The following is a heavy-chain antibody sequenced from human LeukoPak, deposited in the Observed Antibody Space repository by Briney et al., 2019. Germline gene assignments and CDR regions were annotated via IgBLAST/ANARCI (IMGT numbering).Heavy chain of an antibody. CDR2: ITSSSRTI. V-gene: IGHV3-48*01. Sequence: GGSLRLSCAASGFTFSSYSMNWVRQAPGKGLEWVSYITSSSRTIYYADSVKGRFTISRDNAKNSLYLQMNSLRAEDTAVYYCARDLSAGGSFDCWGQGTLVTVSS. D-gene: IGHD2-15*01. CDR1: GFTFSSYS. J-gene: IGHJ4*02. CDR3: ARDLSAGGSFDC.